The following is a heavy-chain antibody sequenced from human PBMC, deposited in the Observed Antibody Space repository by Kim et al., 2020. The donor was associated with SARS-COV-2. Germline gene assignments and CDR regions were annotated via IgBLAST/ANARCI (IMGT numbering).Heavy chain of an antibody. CDR3: VRASGWLPRF. J-gene: IGHJ4*02. D-gene: IGHD6-19*01. CDR2: ISGYGETK. Sequence: GGSLRLSCAASGFTFDHSAMHWVRQAPGKGLEWVSLISGYGETKLYADSVKGRVTISIDNSKNSVFLQMNSLRTEDTAFYYCVRASGWLPRFWCQATLVTLS. V-gene: IGHV3-43*02. CDR1: GFTFDHSA.